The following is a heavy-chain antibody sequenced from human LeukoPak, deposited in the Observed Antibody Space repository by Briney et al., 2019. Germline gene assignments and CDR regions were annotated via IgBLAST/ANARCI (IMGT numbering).Heavy chain of an antibody. D-gene: IGHD2-15*01. V-gene: IGHV5-51*01. CDR1: GYSYTSYW. Sequence: GESLKISCKGSGYSYTSYWLGLERQMPGKGMEWMGIIYPGDSNTRYSPSYQGQVTISADKSISTAYLQWSSLKASNTAMYYCARAGDVVAATLGWFDLWGQGTLVTVSS. CDR3: ARAGDVVAATLGWFDL. J-gene: IGHJ5*02. CDR2: IYPGDSNT.